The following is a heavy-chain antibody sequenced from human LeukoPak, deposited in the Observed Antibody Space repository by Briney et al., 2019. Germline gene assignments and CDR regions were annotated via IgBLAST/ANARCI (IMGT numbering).Heavy chain of an antibody. D-gene: IGHD5-18*01. CDR3: AKIELGYNYALSDS. CDR1: GFTFRSYA. V-gene: IGHV3-23*01. J-gene: IGHJ4*02. CDR2: ISGSGDST. Sequence: GSLRLSCAASGFTFRSYAMSWVRQAPGKGLEWVSAISGSGDSTYYADSVRGRFTISRDNSKNTLYLQMNGLRAEDTAVYYCAKIELGYNYALSDSWGQGALVTVSS.